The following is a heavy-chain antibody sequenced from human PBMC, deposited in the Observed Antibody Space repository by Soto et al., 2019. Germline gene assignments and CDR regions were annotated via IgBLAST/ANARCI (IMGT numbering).Heavy chain of an antibody. CDR3: VRDGTKTLRDWFDP. J-gene: IGHJ5*02. V-gene: IGHV4-4*07. CDR2: IYATGTT. Sequence: SETLSLTCAVSGGSISGFYWSWIRKSAGKGLEWIGRIYATGTTDYNPYLKSRVMMSVDTSKKQFSLKLRSVTAADTAVYYCVRDGTKTLRDWFDPWGQGISVTVSS. D-gene: IGHD1-1*01. CDR1: GGSISGFY.